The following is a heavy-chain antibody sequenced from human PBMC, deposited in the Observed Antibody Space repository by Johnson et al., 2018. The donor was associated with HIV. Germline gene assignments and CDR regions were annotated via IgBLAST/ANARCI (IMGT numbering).Heavy chain of an antibody. J-gene: IGHJ3*01. Sequence: VQLVESGGGLVQPGGSLRVSCVASGFSFSRYWMTWVRQAPGKGLEWVASIKQDGSEKYFVDSVKGRFTISRDNSKNTLYLQLNGLRAEDTAVYYCAKDPRFSNGGAFDVWGQGTMVTVSS. D-gene: IGHD3-16*01. V-gene: IGHV3-7*01. CDR1: GFSFSRYW. CDR3: AKDPRFSNGGAFDV. CDR2: IKQDGSEK.